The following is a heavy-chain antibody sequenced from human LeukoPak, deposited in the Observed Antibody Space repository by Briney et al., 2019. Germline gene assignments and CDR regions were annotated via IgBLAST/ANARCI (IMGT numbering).Heavy chain of an antibody. CDR1: GFTVSSNY. CDR3: ARQAAASAEYFQH. Sequence: PGGSLRLSCAASGFTVSSNYMSWVRQAPGKGLEWVSVIYSGGSTYYADSVKGRFAISRDNSKNTLYLQMNSLRAEDTAVYYCARQAAASAEYFQHWGQGTLVTVSS. J-gene: IGHJ1*01. CDR2: IYSGGST. V-gene: IGHV3-66*04. D-gene: IGHD6-13*01.